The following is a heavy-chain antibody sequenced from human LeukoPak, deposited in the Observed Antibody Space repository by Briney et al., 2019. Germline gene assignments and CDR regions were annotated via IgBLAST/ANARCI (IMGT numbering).Heavy chain of an antibody. V-gene: IGHV1-2*02. D-gene: IGHD3-22*01. CDR1: GYTFTGYY. Sequence: GASVKVSCKASGYTFTGYYMHWVRQAPGQGLEWMGWINPNSGGTNYAQKFQGRVTMTRDTPISTAYMELSRLRSDDTAVYYCARAGVVITTSLGYWGQGTLVTVSS. CDR2: INPNSGGT. CDR3: ARAGVVITTSLGY. J-gene: IGHJ4*02.